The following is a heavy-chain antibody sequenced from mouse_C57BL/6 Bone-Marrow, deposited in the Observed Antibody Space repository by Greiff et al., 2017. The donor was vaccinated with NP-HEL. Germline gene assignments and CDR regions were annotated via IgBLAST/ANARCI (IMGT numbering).Heavy chain of an antibody. CDR2: IYPRSGNT. J-gene: IGHJ3*01. CDR1: GYTFTSSG. D-gene: IGHD1-1*01. CDR3: AKRIYYYGSSSWFAY. V-gene: IGHV1-81*01. Sequence: QVQLQQSGAELARPGASVKLSCKASGYTFTSSGISWVKQRTGQGLEWIGEIYPRSGNTYYNEKFKGKATLTADKSSSTAYMELRSLTSDDSAVYFCAKRIYYYGSSSWFAYWGQGTLVTVSA.